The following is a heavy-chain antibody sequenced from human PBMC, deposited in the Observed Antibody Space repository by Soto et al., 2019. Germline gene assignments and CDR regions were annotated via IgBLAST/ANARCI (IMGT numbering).Heavy chain of an antibody. CDR1: GGTFSSYA. V-gene: IGHV1-69*06. CDR2: IIPIFGTA. Sequence: SVKVSCKASGGTFSSYAISWVRQAPGQGLEWMGGIIPIFGTANYAQKFQGRVTITADKSTSTAYMELSSLRSEDTAVYYCARESYGGIGYYYYYGMDVWGQGTTVTVSS. J-gene: IGHJ6*02. CDR3: ARESYGGIGYYYYYGMDV. D-gene: IGHD3-16*01.